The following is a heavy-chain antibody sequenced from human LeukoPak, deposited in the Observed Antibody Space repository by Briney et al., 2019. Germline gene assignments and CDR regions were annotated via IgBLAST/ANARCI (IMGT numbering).Heavy chain of an antibody. V-gene: IGHV4-34*01. CDR3: ARSPVVVVITASIDAFDI. D-gene: IGHD3-22*01. CDR1: GGSFSGYY. J-gene: IGHJ3*02. CDR2: INHSGST. Sequence: PSETLSLTCAVYGGSFSGYYWSWIRQPPGKGLEWIGEINHSGSTNYNPSLKSRVTISVDTSKNQFSLKLSSVTAADTAVYYCARSPVVVVITASIDAFDIWGQGTMVTVSS.